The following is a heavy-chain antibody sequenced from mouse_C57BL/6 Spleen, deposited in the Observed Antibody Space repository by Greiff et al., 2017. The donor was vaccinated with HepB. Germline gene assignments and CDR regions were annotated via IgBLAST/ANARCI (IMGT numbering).Heavy chain of an antibody. J-gene: IGHJ1*03. CDR3: TTGVTSPHFDV. V-gene: IGHV14-4*01. CDR2: IDPENGDT. D-gene: IGHD2-3*01. CDR1: GFNIKDDY. Sequence: EVQLQQSGAELVRPGASVKLSCTASGFNIKDDYMHWVKQRPEQGLEWIGWIDPENGDTEYASKFQGKATITADTSSNTAYLQLSSLTSEDTAVYCCTTGVTSPHFDVWGTGTTVTVSS.